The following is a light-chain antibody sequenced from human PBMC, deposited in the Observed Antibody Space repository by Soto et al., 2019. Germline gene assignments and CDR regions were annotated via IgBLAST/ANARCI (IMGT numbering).Light chain of an antibody. CDR3: TSYTSSSKIYV. J-gene: IGLJ1*01. CDR2: DVS. V-gene: IGLV2-14*01. CDR1: SSDVGGYNY. Sequence: QSALTQPASGSGSPGQSITISCTGTSSDVGGYNYVSWYQQHPGKAPKLMIYDVSNRPSGVSNRFSGSKSGNTASLTISGLQAEDDSDYYCTSYTSSSKIYVFGKVTNVTVL.